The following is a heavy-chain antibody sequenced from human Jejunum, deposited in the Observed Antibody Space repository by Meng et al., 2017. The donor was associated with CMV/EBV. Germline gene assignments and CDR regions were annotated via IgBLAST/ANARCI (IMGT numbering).Heavy chain of an antibody. V-gene: IGHV1-46*01. Sequence: GYTFSKYYMHWVRQARGQGLEWMGVINPSGRSTTYAQKFQGRVTMTRDTSTSTVYMDLSSLRSEDTALYYCARTAGMYSGGYSDYWGQGTLVTVSS. CDR2: INPSGRST. CDR1: GYTFSKYY. J-gene: IGHJ4*02. CDR3: ARTAGMYSGGYSDY. D-gene: IGHD3-22*01.